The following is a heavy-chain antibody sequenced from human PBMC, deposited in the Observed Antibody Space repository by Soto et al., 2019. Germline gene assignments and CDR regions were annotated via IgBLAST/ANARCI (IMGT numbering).Heavy chain of an antibody. J-gene: IGHJ6*03. V-gene: IGHV3-23*01. CDR2: ISGSGDST. Sequence: EVQVLESGGDLVQPGGSLRLSCVASGITFSGYAMSWVRQPPGKGLEWVSTISGSGDSTYYADSVKGRFTFSRDNSKNTLYLQMNSLRDEDTSIYYCAKVMALEDYYFYYVDVWGKGTTVTVSS. CDR1: GITFSGYA. CDR3: AKVMALEDYYFYYVDV. D-gene: IGHD3-10*01.